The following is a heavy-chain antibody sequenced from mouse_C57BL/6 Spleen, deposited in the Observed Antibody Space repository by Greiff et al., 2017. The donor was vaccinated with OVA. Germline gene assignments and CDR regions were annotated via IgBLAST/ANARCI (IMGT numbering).Heavy chain of an antibody. J-gene: IGHJ3*01. D-gene: IGHD3-1*01. CDR3: ARPGEAWFAY. CDR2: ISSGSSTI. V-gene: IGHV5-17*01. Sequence: EVNVVESGGGLVKPGGSLKLSCAASGFTFSDYGMHWVRQAPEKGLEWVAYISSGSSTIYYADTVKGRFIISRDNAKNTLFLQMTSLRTENTAMYYCARPGEAWFAYWGQGTLVTVSA. CDR1: GFTFSDYG.